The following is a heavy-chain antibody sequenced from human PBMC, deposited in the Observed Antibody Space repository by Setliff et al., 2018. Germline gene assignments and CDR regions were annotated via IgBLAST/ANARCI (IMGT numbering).Heavy chain of an antibody. D-gene: IGHD3-10*01. CDR2: INTNTGKP. V-gene: IGHV7-4-1*02. CDR3: ARASRFGTIKYRGDYYMDV. CDR1: GYTFTTYA. J-gene: IGHJ6*03. Sequence: ASVKVSCKASGYTFTTYAISWMRQAPGQGLEWMGWINTNTGKPSYAQGFTGRFVFSLDTSVSTAYLQISSLKAEDTALYYCARASRFGTIKYRGDYYMDVWGKGTTVTVSS.